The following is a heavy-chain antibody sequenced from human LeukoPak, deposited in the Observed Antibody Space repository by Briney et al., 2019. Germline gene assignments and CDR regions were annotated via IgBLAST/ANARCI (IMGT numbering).Heavy chain of an antibody. CDR2: IYTSGST. J-gene: IGHJ4*02. CDR3: ARDAIAAAGLNSDY. V-gene: IGHV4-61*02. Sequence: PSETLSLTCTVSGGSISSCSYYWSWIRQPAGKGLEWIGRIYTSGSTNYNPSLKSRVTISVDTSKNQFSLKLSSVTAADTAVYYCARDAIAAAGLNSDYWGQGTLVTVSS. D-gene: IGHD6-13*01. CDR1: GGSISSCSYY.